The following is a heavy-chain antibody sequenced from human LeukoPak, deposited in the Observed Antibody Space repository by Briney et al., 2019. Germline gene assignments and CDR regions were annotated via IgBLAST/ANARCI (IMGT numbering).Heavy chain of an antibody. V-gene: IGHV4-34*01. CDR1: GGSFSGYY. CDR3: ARDPRLYCSGSSCFQSYYFDL. J-gene: IGHJ2*01. D-gene: IGHD2-15*01. Sequence: KPSETLSLTCAVYGGSFSGYYWSWIRQPPGKGLEWIGEINHSGSTNYNPSLKSRVTISVDTSKNQFSLTLTSVTAADTAVYYCARDPRLYCSGSSCFQSYYFDLWGLGTLVTVSS. CDR2: INHSGST.